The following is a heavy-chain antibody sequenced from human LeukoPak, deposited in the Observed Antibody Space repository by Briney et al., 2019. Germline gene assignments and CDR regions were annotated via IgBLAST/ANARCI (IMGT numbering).Heavy chain of an antibody. J-gene: IGHJ1*01. CDR2: ISWNSGSI. CDR3: TRDDY. Sequence: SGGSLRLSCAASGFTFDDYAMHWVRQAPGKGLEWVSGISWNSGSIGYADSVKGRFTISRDNAENSLYLRMNSLRAEDTAVYYCTRDDYWGQGTLVTVSS. CDR1: GFTFDDYA. V-gene: IGHV3-9*01.